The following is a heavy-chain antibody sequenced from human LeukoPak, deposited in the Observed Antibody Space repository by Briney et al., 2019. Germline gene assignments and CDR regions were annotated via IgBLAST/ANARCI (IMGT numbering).Heavy chain of an antibody. CDR3: AARDYGGRSLNPLAFDI. D-gene: IGHD4-23*01. J-gene: IGHJ3*02. CDR2: ISSSSSYI. V-gene: IGHV3-21*01. Sequence: GRSLRLSCAASGFTFSSYSMNWVRQAPGKGLEWVSSISSSSSYIYYADSVKGRFTISRDNAKNSLYLQMNSLRAEDTAVYYCAARDYGGRSLNPLAFDIWGQGTMVTVSS. CDR1: GFTFSSYS.